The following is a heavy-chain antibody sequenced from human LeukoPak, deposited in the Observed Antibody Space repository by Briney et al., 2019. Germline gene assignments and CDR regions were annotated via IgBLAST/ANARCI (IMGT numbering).Heavy chain of an antibody. CDR3: ARGRLLEWPFDY. V-gene: IGHV1-18*04. D-gene: IGHD3-3*01. Sequence: GESLKISCQGSGYRFTNYWISWVRQAPGQGLEWMGWISAYNGNTNYAQKLQGRVTMTTDTSTSTAYMELRSLRSDDTAVYYCARGRLLEWPFDYWGQGTLVTVSS. CDR2: ISAYNGNT. CDR1: GYRFTNYW. J-gene: IGHJ4*02.